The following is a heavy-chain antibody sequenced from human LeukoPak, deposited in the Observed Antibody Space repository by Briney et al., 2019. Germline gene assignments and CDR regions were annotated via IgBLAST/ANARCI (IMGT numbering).Heavy chain of an antibody. CDR3: ARGLDDFWSGYYRFDY. J-gene: IGHJ4*02. D-gene: IGHD3-3*01. Sequence: SETLSLTCVVSGGSIITNDYWWGWIRQPPGKGLEWIGTIDHAGTTFYNVSLKSRVTISVDTPNNQFSLRLNSVGAADTAVYYCARGLDDFWSGYYRFDYWGQGILVTVSS. CDR2: IDHAGTT. CDR1: GGSIITNDYW. V-gene: IGHV4-39*01.